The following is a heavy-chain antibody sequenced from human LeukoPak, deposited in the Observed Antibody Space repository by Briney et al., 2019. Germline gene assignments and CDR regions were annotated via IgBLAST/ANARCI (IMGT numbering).Heavy chain of an antibody. J-gene: IGHJ4*02. CDR3: AREQSGTRGWYTVDY. V-gene: IGHV3-23*01. D-gene: IGHD6-19*01. CDR1: GFTFSTYA. CDR2: IRPDASRT. Sequence: PVGSLRLSCAASGFTFSTYAITWVRQGPGKGLEWASAIRPDASRTYYANSVRGRFTISRDNSKDTVYLQINGLRVEDTAVYYCAREQSGTRGWYTVDYWGQGTLV.